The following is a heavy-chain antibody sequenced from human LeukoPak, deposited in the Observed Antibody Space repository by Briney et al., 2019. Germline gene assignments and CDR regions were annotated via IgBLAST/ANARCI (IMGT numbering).Heavy chain of an antibody. CDR2: IKQDGSEK. CDR1: GFTFSSYW. CDR3: ARDLVEMATGLGFDY. V-gene: IGHV3-7*05. Sequence: GGSLRLSCAASGFTFSSYWMGWVRQAPGKGLEWVANIKQDGSEKYYVDSVKGRFTISRDNAKNSLYLQMNSLRAEDTAVYYCARDLVEMATGLGFDYWGQGTLVTVSS. D-gene: IGHD5-24*01. J-gene: IGHJ4*02.